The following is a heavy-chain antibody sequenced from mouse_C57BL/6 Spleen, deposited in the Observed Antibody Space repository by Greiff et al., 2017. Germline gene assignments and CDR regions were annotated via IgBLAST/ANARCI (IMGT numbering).Heavy chain of an antibody. CDR2: IDPEDGET. CDR1: GFNIKDYY. J-gene: IGHJ2*01. CDR3: ARSDTAVPFDY. V-gene: IGHV14-2*01. Sequence: VQLQQSGAELVKPGASVKLSCTASGFNIKDYYMHWVKQRTEQGLEWIGRIDPEDGETKYATPFQGKATITADKSSNTAYLQLSSLTSEDAAVYYGARSDTAVPFDYWGQGTTLTVSS.